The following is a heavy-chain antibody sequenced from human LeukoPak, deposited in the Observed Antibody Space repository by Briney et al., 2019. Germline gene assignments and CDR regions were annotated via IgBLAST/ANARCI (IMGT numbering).Heavy chain of an antibody. CDR2: INHSGST. J-gene: IGHJ4*02. V-gene: IGHV4-34*01. CDR3: ARAKRGYSYGPYFDY. Sequence: KPSETLSLTCAVYGGSFSGYYWSWIRQPPGKGLEWIGEINHSGSTNYNPSLKSRVTISVDTSKNQFSLKLSSVTAADTAVYYCARAKRGYSYGPYFDYWGQGTLVTVSS. D-gene: IGHD5-18*01. CDR1: GGSFSGYY.